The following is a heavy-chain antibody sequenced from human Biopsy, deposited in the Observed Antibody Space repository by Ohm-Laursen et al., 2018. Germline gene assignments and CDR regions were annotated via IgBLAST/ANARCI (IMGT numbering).Heavy chain of an antibody. CDR1: EGTFSNYG. D-gene: IGHD3-9*01. Sequence: SVKVSCKAPEGTFSNYGVNWVRQAPGQGLEWLGGNIPILGTGNYAQKFQDRVTVAADTSTSTATMELRSLRSDDTAVYYCATKLTGYFHHWGQGTQVTVSS. CDR2: NIPILGTG. V-gene: IGHV1-69*06. CDR3: ATKLTGYFHH. J-gene: IGHJ1*01.